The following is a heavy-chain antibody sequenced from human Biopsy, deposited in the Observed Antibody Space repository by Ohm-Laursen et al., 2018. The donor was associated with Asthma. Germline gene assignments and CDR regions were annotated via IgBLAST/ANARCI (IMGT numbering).Heavy chain of an antibody. J-gene: IGHJ4*02. CDR1: GYTFTGYY. Sequence: ASVKVSCKASGYTFTGYYMHWVRQAPGQGLELMGRINPNSGGTNYAQKFQGRVTMTRDTSISTAYMELSRLISDDTAVYYCAIVGYSSGWGFFDYWGQGTLVTVSS. V-gene: IGHV1-2*06. D-gene: IGHD6-19*01. CDR2: INPNSGGT. CDR3: AIVGYSSGWGFFDY.